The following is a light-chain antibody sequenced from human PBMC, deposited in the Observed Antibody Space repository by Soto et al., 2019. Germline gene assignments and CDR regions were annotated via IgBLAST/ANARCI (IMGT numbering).Light chain of an antibody. CDR2: GAS. V-gene: IGKV3D-15*01. CDR3: QQYNNWPPVT. J-gene: IGKJ1*01. CDR1: QSVSSN. Sequence: EIVMTQSPATLSVSPGERATLSCRASQSVSSNLSWYQQKPGQAPRLLIYGASTRATGIPARFSGSGSGTEFTLTISSLQSEDFAVYYCQQYNNWPPVTFGQGTKVEIK.